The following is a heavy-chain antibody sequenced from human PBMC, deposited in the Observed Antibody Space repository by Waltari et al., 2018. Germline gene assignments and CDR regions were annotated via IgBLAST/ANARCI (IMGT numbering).Heavy chain of an antibody. J-gene: IGHJ4*02. D-gene: IGHD5-18*01. V-gene: IGHV3-30*01. CDR3: ARDTAMVS. CDR1: GFTFSSYA. Sequence: QVQLVESGGGVVQPGRSLRLSCAASGFTFSSYAMHWVRQAPGKGLECVAVISYDGSNKDYADSVKDRFTISRDNSKNTLYLQMNSLRAEDTAVYYCARDTAMVSWGQGTLVTVSS. CDR2: ISYDGSNK.